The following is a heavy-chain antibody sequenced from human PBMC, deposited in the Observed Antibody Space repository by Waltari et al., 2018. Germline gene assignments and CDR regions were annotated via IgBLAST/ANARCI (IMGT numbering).Heavy chain of an antibody. CDR1: GFTFSRYG. CDR3: AKGLGRGMDV. CDR2: VSYDGVNK. Sequence: QVQLVESGGGVVQPGRSLRLSCETSGFTFSRYGMHWVRQAPGKGLAWVAVVSYDGVNKHYVDPVKGRFTISRDNSKNTLYLQMNSLRVEDTAVYYCAKGLGRGMDVWGQGTTVTVSS. J-gene: IGHJ6*02. V-gene: IGHV3-30*18. D-gene: IGHD6-6*01.